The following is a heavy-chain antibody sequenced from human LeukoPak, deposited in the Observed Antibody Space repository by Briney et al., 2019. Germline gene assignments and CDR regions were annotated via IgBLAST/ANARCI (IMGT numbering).Heavy chain of an antibody. V-gene: IGHV4-31*03. CDR2: IYYSGST. CDR3: AGGYSNYFSRYSRYGMDV. D-gene: IGHD4-11*01. CDR1: GGSISSGGYY. J-gene: IGHJ6*02. Sequence: SSQTLSLTCTVSGGSISSGGYYWSWIRQHPGKGLEWIGYIYYSGSTYYNPSLKSRVTISVDTSKNQFSLKLSSVTAADTAVYYCAGGYSNYFSRYSRYGMDVWGQGTTVAVSS.